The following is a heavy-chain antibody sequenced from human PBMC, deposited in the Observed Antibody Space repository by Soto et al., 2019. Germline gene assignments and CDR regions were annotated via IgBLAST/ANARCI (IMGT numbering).Heavy chain of an antibody. CDR1: GFTFSNAW. V-gene: IGHV3-15*04. D-gene: IGHD3-16*01. Sequence: EGQLVESGGGLVKPGGSLRLSCAASGFTFSNAWMNWVRQAPGKGLEWVGRIESKTDGGTSDYAAPVKGRFSISRDDSTTTLYLQMNSLKTDDTAVYYCSRDTVGEGCFDPWGQGTLVIVSS. CDR2: IESKTDGGTS. CDR3: SRDTVGEGCFDP. J-gene: IGHJ5*02.